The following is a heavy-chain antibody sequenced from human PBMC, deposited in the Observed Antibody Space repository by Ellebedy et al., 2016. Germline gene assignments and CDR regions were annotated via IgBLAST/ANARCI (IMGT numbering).Heavy chain of an antibody. CDR1: GYTFTSYD. V-gene: IGHV1-8*01. CDR3: AVGSDTAMTDAFDI. Sequence: ASVKVSCKASGYTFTSYDINWVRQATGQGLEWMGWMNPNSGNTGYAQKFQGRVTMTRNTSISTAYMELSSLRSEDTAVYYCAVGSDTAMTDAFDIWGQGTMVTVSS. J-gene: IGHJ3*02. D-gene: IGHD5-18*01. CDR2: MNPNSGNT.